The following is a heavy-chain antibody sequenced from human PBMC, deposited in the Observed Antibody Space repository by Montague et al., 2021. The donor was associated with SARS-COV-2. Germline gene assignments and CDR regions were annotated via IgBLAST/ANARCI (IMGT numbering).Heavy chain of an antibody. D-gene: IGHD4-23*01. V-gene: IGHV4-31*03. J-gene: IGHJ6*03. CDR2: IYYSGST. CDR3: ASTYGGNLGYYYYMDV. CDR1: GGSISSGGYY. Sequence: ALSLTCTVSGGSISSGGYYWSWIRQHPGKGLEWIGYIYYSGSTYYNPSLKSRVTISVDTSKNQFSLKLSSVTAADTAVYYCASTYGGNLGYYYYMDVWGKGTTVTVSS.